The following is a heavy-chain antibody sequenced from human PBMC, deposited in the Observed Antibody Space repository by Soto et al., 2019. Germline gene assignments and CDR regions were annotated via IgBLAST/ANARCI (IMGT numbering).Heavy chain of an antibody. V-gene: IGHV4-34*01. J-gene: IGHJ5*02. CDR1: GGSFSGYY. D-gene: IGHD2-2*01. CDR2: INHSGST. CDR3: ARRRQIVVVPAAIISWFDP. Sequence: PSETLSLTCAVYGGSFSGYYWSWIRQPPGKGLEWIGEINHSGSTNYNPSLKSRVTISVDTSKNQFSLKPSSVTAADTAVYYCARRRQIVVVPAAIISWFDPWGQGTLVTVSS.